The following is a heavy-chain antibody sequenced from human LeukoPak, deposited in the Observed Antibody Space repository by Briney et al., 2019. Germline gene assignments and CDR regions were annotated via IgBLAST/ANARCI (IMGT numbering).Heavy chain of an antibody. CDR2: IRYDGSNK. CDR3: AKDQWQQLRSAFDI. CDR1: GFTFSSYG. V-gene: IGHV3-30*02. Sequence: PGGSLRLSCAASGFTFSSYGMHWVRQAPGKGLEWVAFIRYDGSNKYYADSVKGRFTISRDNSKNTLYLQMNSLRAEDTAVYYCAKDQWQQLRSAFDIWGQGTMVTVSS. J-gene: IGHJ3*02. D-gene: IGHD6-13*01.